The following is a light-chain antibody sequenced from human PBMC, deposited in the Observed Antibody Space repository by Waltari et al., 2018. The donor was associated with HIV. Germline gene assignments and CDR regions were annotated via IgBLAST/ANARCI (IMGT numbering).Light chain of an antibody. V-gene: IGLV1-51*01. CDR3: ASWDNSLTAGV. CDR2: DNN. Sequence: QSALTQPPSVSAAPGQRVTISCSGNGSNIGQNSVSWYQHVPGTAPRLVIFDNNRRPSWIPDRFSASKSGTSATLASTGLQAGDEAAYFCASWDNSLTAGVFGAGTSLTVL. CDR1: GSNIGQNS. J-gene: IGLJ2*01.